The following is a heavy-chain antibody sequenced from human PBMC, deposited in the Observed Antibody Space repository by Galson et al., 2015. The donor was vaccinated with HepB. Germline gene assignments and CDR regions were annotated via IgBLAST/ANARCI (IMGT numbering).Heavy chain of an antibody. CDR2: IIPIFGTA. Sequence: SVKVSCKASGGTFSSYAISWVRQAPGQGLEWMGGIIPIFGTANYAQKFQGRVTITADESTSTAYMELSSLRSEDTAVYYCARDRGVVVVTAILYYYYYGMDVWGQGTTVTVSS. CDR1: GGTFSSYA. V-gene: IGHV1-69*13. CDR3: ARDRGVVVVTAILYYYYYGMDV. D-gene: IGHD2-21*02. J-gene: IGHJ6*02.